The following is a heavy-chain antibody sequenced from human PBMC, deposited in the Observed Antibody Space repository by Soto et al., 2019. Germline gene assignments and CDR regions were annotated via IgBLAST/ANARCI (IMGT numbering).Heavy chain of an antibody. Sequence: GFSVKVYCKASGYTLTSYYMHWVRQAPGQGLEWMGIINPSGGSTSYAQKFQGRVTMTRDTSTSTVYMELSSLRSEDTAVYYCARGVGHYYDSSGYSRGAFDIWGQGTMVTVSS. D-gene: IGHD3-22*01. V-gene: IGHV1-46*01. CDR2: INPSGGST. J-gene: IGHJ3*02. CDR1: GYTLTSYY. CDR3: ARGVGHYYDSSGYSRGAFDI.